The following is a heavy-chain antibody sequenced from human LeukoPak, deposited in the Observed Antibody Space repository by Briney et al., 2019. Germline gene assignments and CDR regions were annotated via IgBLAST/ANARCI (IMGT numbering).Heavy chain of an antibody. V-gene: IGHV4-59*12. CDR3: ARDRWVAAAGLYYYYYMDV. CDR1: GGSISSYY. D-gene: IGHD6-13*01. J-gene: IGHJ6*03. Sequence: SETLSLTCTVSGGSISSYYWSWIRQPPGKGLEWIGYIYYSGSTNYNPSLKSRVTMSVDTSKNQFSLKLSSVTAADTAVYYCARDRWVAAAGLYYYYYMDVWGKGTTVTVSS. CDR2: IYYSGST.